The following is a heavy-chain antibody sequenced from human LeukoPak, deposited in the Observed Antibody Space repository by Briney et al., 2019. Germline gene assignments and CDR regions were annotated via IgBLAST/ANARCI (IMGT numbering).Heavy chain of an antibody. CDR2: IYTSGST. Sequence: PSETLSLTCTVSGGSISSYYWSWVRQPAGKGLEWIGRIYTSGSTNYNPSLKSRVTISVDKSMNQFSLKLSSVTAADTAVYYCARKGQGEYCSSTSCYEKGSFDIWGQGTMVTVSS. CDR1: GGSISSYY. CDR3: ARKGQGEYCSSTSCYEKGSFDI. D-gene: IGHD2-2*01. V-gene: IGHV4-4*07. J-gene: IGHJ3*02.